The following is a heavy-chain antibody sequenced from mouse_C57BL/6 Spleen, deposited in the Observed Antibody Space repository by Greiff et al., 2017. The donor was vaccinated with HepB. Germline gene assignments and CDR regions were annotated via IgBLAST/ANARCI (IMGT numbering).Heavy chain of an antibody. CDR2: ISSGGDYI. V-gene: IGHV5-9-1*02. CDR3: TRDITTVVATDYAMDY. Sequence: KLVESGEGLVKPGGSLKLSCAASGFTFSSYAMSWVRQTPEKRLEWVAYISSGGDYIYYADTVKGRFTISRDNARNTLYLQMSSLKSEDTAMYYCTRDITTVVATDYAMDYWGQGTSVTVSS. D-gene: IGHD1-1*01. J-gene: IGHJ4*01. CDR1: GFTFSSYA.